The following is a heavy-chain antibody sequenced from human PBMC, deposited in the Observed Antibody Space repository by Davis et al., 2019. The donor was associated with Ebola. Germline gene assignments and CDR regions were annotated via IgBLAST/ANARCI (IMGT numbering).Heavy chain of an antibody. CDR2: IYPFDSDA. D-gene: IGHD2-15*01. J-gene: IGHJ3*01. CDR3: SRGPTVVIAAATADAFGV. V-gene: IGHV5-51*01. CDR1: GFSFDTFW. Sequence: GESLKISCKAYGFSFDTFWTAWVRQMPGKGLEWMGIIYPFDSDAKYSPSFQGHVTITADNSINTAYLQWNSLKASDTAMYYCSRGPTVVIAAATADAFGVWGQGTMVAVSS.